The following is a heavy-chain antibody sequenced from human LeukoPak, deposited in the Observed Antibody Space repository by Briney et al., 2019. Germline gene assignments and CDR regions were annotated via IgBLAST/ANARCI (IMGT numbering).Heavy chain of an antibody. CDR3: ARDRRGDTMVRGVISAYNWFDH. V-gene: IGHV1-69*05. D-gene: IGHD3-10*01. CDR1: GGTFSSYA. J-gene: IGHJ5*02. Sequence: SVKVSCKASGGTFSSYAISLVRQAPGQGLEWMGRIIPIFGTANYAQKFQGIVTITTDESTSTAYMELSSLRSEDTAVYYCARDRRGDTMVRGVISAYNWFDHWGQGTLVTVSS. CDR2: IIPIFGTA.